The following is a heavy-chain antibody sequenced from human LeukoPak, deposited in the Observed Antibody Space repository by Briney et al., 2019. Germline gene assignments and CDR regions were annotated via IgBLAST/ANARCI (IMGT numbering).Heavy chain of an antibody. CDR2: ISHSGST. J-gene: IGHJ3*02. CDR1: GYSISSGYY. CDR3: ARDSRYSSSRTFYAFDI. D-gene: IGHD6-13*01. Sequence: SETLSLTCTVSGYSISSGYYWGWIRQPPGKGLEWIGSISHSGSTYYNPSLKSRVTISVDTSKNQFSLKLSSVTAADTAVYYCARDSRYSSSRTFYAFDIWGQGTMVTVSS. V-gene: IGHV4-38-2*02.